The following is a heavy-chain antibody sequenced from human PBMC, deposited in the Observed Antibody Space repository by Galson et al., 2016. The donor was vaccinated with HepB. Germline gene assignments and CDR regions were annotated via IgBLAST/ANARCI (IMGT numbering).Heavy chain of an antibody. CDR3: ARLPRGGIHRKYGMDV. CDR1: GYSFTNFW. V-gene: IGHV5-10-1*01. J-gene: IGHJ6*02. D-gene: IGHD3-10*01. CDR2: IDPSDSYT. Sequence: QSGAEVKKPGESLRISCKGSGYSFTNFWISWVRQMPGKGLEWMGRIDPSDSYTNYSPSFQGHVTISADKSISTAYLQCSSLKASDTAMDYCARLPRGGIHRKYGMDVWGQGTTVTVSS.